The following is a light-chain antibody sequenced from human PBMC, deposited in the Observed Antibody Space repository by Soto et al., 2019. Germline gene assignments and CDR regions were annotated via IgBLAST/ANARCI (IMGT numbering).Light chain of an antibody. CDR3: QQYGSSSRT. V-gene: IGKV3-20*01. CDR1: QTVGSNY. Sequence: EIGFTQSPGTLPLSPRERATLSCRASQTVGSNYLAWYQQKPGQAPRHLLYGAFSRATGIPDRFSGSRSGTAFTITISRLERDDFAVYYFQQYGSSSRTFGHGTKVEIK. J-gene: IGKJ1*01. CDR2: GAF.